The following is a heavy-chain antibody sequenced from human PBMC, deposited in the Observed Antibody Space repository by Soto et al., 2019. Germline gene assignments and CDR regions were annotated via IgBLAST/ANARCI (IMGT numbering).Heavy chain of an antibody. Sequence: QERLVQSGAEVRKPGSSVKVSCKVTGGTSTRYAINWVRQAPGQGLEWMGGIVPMFGTSKYAQKFQGRVTITAGTSTNIAYMELRSLRSEDTAVYYCNRGSEYDFWSGYLWGQGTLVSVSP. D-gene: IGHD3-3*01. V-gene: IGHV1-69*06. CDR1: GGTSTRYA. J-gene: IGHJ4*02. CDR3: NRGSEYDFWSGYL. CDR2: IVPMFGTS.